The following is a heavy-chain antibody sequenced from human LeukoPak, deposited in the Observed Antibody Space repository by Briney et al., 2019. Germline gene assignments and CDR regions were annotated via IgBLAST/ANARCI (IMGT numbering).Heavy chain of an antibody. CDR2: ISWNSGNI. CDR1: GFTFEDYS. Sequence: GGSLRLSCAASGFTFEDYSMHWVRQAPGKGLEWVSGISWNSGNIGYADSVKGRFTISRDNAKNFLYLQMNSLRAEDTALYYCVQSITMFIGWGQGTRVTVSS. V-gene: IGHV3-9*01. CDR3: VQSITMFIG. D-gene: IGHD3-3*01. J-gene: IGHJ4*02.